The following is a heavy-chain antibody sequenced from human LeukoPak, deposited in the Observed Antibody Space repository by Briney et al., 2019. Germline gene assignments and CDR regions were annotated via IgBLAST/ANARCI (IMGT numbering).Heavy chain of an antibody. J-gene: IGHJ3*02. CDR3: ARDGYCTNGVCYSFFVAFDI. Sequence: GGSLRLSCAASGFTFSSYAMSWVRQAPGKGLEWVSAISGSGGSTYYADSVKGRFTISRDNAKNTLYLQMNSLRAEDTAVYYCARDGYCTNGVCYSFFVAFDIWGQGTMVTVSS. CDR2: ISGSGGST. D-gene: IGHD2-8*01. V-gene: IGHV3-23*01. CDR1: GFTFSSYA.